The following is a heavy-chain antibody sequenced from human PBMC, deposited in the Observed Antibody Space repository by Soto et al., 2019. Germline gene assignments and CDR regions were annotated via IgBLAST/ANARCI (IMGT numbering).Heavy chain of an antibody. J-gene: IGHJ5*02. CDR1: GDSVSSNSAA. Sequence: PSQTLSLTCAISGDSVSSNSAAWNWIRQSPSRGLEWLGRTYYRSKWYNDYAVSVKSRITINPDTSKNQFSLQLNSVTPEDTAVYYCARGPLYYYDSSGYYFSWGQGTLVTVSS. CDR3: ARGPLYYYDSSGYYFS. CDR2: TYYRSKWYN. D-gene: IGHD3-22*01. V-gene: IGHV6-1*01.